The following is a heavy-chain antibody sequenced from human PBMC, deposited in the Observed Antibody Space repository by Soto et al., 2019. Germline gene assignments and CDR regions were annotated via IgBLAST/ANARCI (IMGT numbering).Heavy chain of an antibody. CDR1: GGTFSSYA. Sequence: QVQLVQSGAEVKKPGSSVKVSCKASGGTFSSYAISWVRQAPGQGLEWMGGIIPIFGTANYAQKFQGRVTITADEPTSTAYMELSSLRSEDTAVYYCARKVVGATAHYYYGMDVWGQGTTVTVSS. V-gene: IGHV1-69*01. CDR3: ARKVVGATAHYYYGMDV. D-gene: IGHD1-26*01. J-gene: IGHJ6*02. CDR2: IIPIFGTA.